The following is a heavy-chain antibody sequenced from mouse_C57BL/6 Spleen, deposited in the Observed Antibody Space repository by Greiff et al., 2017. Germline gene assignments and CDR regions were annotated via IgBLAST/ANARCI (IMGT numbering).Heavy chain of an antibody. CDR3: ARVTTVVATNWYFDV. J-gene: IGHJ1*03. D-gene: IGHD1-1*01. V-gene: IGHV1-18*01. CDR1: GYTFTDYN. Sequence: VQLQQSGPELVKPGASVKIPCKASGYTFTDYNMDWVKQSHGKSLEWIGDINPNNGGTIYNQKFKGKATLTVDKSSSTAYMELSSLTSEDTAVYYCARVTTVVATNWYFDVWGTGTTVTVSS. CDR2: INPNNGGT.